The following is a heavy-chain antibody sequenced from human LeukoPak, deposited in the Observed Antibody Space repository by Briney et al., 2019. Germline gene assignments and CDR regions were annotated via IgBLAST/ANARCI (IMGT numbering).Heavy chain of an antibody. Sequence: SETLSLTCTVSGGSVSSGSYYWSWLRQPPGSGLEWIGDTYYSGSTNYNPSLKSRVSISVDTSKNQFSLRLTSVTAADTAVYYCARGGYTRGGFDYWGQGTLVTVSS. D-gene: IGHD5-24*01. CDR2: TYYSGST. CDR3: ARGGYTRGGFDY. V-gene: IGHV4-61*01. J-gene: IGHJ4*02. CDR1: GGSVSSGSYY.